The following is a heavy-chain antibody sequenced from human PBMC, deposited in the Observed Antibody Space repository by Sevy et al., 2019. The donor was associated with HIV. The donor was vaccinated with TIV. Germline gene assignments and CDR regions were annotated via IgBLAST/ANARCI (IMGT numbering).Heavy chain of an antibody. D-gene: IGHD1-26*01. CDR1: GFTLSSYW. J-gene: IGHJ4*02. V-gene: IGHV3-7*01. CDR3: ARDTGVGAYDY. Sequence: GGSLRLSCAASGFTLSSYWMSWVRQAPGKGLEWVANIKQEGSEKYYVDSVKGRFTISRDNAKNSLYLQMNSLRAEDTAVYYCARDTGVGAYDYWGQGTLVTVSS. CDR2: IKQEGSEK.